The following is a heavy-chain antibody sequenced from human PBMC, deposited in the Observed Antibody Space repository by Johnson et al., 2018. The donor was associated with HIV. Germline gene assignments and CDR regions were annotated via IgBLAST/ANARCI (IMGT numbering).Heavy chain of an antibody. CDR1: GFSFSNYA. CDR2: ISYDGSNK. J-gene: IGHJ3*02. CDR3: AKDRSSSWYDGAFDI. D-gene: IGHD6-13*01. Sequence: QVQLVESGGGVVQPGGSLRLSCAASGFSFSNYAIHWVRQAPGKGLECVAAISYDGSNKYYADSVKGRFTISRDNSKNTLYLQMNSLRAEDTAVYYCAKDRSSSWYDGAFDIWGQGTMVTVSS. V-gene: IGHV3-30-3*02.